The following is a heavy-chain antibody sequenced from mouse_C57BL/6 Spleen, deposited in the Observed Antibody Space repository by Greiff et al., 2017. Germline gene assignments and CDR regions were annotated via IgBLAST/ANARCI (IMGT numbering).Heavy chain of an antibody. CDR3: TRRDSNFFDY. CDR2: IDPETGGT. CDR1: GYTFTDYE. D-gene: IGHD2-5*01. J-gene: IGHJ2*01. Sequence: QLQQSGAELVRPGASVTLSCKASGYTFTDYEMHWVKQTPVHGLEWIGAIDPETGGTAYNQKFKGKAILTADKSSSTAYMELRSLTSEDSAVYYCTRRDSNFFDYWGQGTTLTVSS. V-gene: IGHV1-15*01.